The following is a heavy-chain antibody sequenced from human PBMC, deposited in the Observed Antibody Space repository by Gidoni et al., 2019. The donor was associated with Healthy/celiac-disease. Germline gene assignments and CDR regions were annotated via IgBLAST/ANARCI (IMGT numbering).Heavy chain of an antibody. Sequence: TISRDNSKNTLYLQMNSLRAEDTAVYYCAKDRTAAAKPFDYWGQGTLVTVSS. V-gene: IGHV3-23*01. D-gene: IGHD6-13*01. CDR3: AKDRTAAAKPFDY. J-gene: IGHJ4*02.